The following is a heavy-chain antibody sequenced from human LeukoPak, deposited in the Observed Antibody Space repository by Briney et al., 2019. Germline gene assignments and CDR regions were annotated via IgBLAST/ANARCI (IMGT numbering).Heavy chain of an antibody. J-gene: IGHJ4*02. D-gene: IGHD1-26*01. CDR3: ARDRSVVGTSYFDY. V-gene: IGHV1-46*01. CDR2: INLSAGTT. Sequence: ASVKVSCKASGYTLTGYYMHWVRQAPGQGLEWMGVINLSAGTTNYAQKFQGRVTITADKSTSTAYMELSSLRSEDTAVYYCARDRSVVGTSYFDYWGQGTLVTVSS. CDR1: GYTLTGYY.